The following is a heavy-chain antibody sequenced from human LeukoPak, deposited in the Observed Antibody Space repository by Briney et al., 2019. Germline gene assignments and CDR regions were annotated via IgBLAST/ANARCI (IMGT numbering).Heavy chain of an antibody. CDR2: FDPEDGET. D-gene: IGHD2-2*02. CDR3: ATHVRCSSTSCYSNYFDY. J-gene: IGHJ4*02. Sequence: ASVKVSCXVSGYTLTELSMHWVRQAPGKGLEWMVGFDPEDGETIYAQKFQGRVTMTEDTSTDTAYMELSSLRSEDTAVYYCATHVRCSSTSCYSNYFDYWGQGTLVTVSS. V-gene: IGHV1-24*01. CDR1: GYTLTELS.